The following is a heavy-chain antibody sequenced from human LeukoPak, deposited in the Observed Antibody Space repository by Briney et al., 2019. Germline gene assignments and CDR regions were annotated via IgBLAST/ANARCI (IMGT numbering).Heavy chain of an antibody. CDR2: IYYSGST. J-gene: IGHJ5*02. V-gene: IGHV4-59*01. CDR1: GGSISSYY. CDR3: AREITMVRGGRHWFDP. Sequence: SETLSLTCTVSGGSISSYYWSWIRQPPGKGLEWIGYIYYSGSTNYNPSLESRATISVGTSKNQFSLKLSSVTAADTAVYYCAREITMVRGGRHWFDPWGQGTLVTVSS. D-gene: IGHD3-10*01.